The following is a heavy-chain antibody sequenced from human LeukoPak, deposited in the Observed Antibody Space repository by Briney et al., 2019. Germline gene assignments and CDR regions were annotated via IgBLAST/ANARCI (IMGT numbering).Heavy chain of an antibody. J-gene: IGHJ4*02. Sequence: SVKISCKPSGYTFINHYIHWVRQAPGQGLEWMGGIIPILRTPNYPQKFQGRVTITTVESTSTAYMELSSLRSDDTAIYYCARGCSDDFWSGYSSYFDHWGQGTLVTVS. V-gene: IGHV1-69*16. CDR2: IIPILRTP. D-gene: IGHD3-3*01. CDR1: GYTFINHY. CDR3: ARGCSDDFWSGYSSYFDH.